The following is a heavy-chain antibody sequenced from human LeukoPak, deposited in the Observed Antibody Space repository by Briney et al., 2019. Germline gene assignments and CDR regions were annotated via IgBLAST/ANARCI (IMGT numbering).Heavy chain of an antibody. CDR2: IYYSGST. D-gene: IGHD5-18*01. Sequence: PSETLSLTCTVCGGSISSYYWSWIRQSPGKGLEWIGYIYYSGSTNYNPSLKSRVTISVDTSKKQFSLKLNSVTAADTAVYYCERDSGYSYGYDHYYYGMDVWGQGTTVTVSS. V-gene: IGHV4-59*01. CDR3: ERDSGYSYGYDHYYYGMDV. J-gene: IGHJ6*02. CDR1: GGSISSYY.